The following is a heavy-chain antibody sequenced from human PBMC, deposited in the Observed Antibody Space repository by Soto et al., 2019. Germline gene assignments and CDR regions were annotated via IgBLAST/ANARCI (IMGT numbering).Heavy chain of an antibody. V-gene: IGHV4-31*02. Sequence: PSETLSLTCTVSGDSISSATHYWNWIRQHPGKGLEWIGYVSSSGNSYYSPSPKSRVFMSVDTSKNLFYLTLTSVTAADTAVYFCARARYYDWCFDLWGLGTPVTVSS. J-gene: IGHJ4*02. CDR2: VSSSGNS. D-gene: IGHD3-9*01. CDR1: GDSISSATHY. CDR3: ARARYYDWCFDL.